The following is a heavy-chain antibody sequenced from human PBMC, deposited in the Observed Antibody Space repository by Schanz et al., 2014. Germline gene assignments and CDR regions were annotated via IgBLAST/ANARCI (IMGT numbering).Heavy chain of an antibody. D-gene: IGHD3-10*01. CDR3: AKGRFGELSAFDI. J-gene: IGHJ3*02. Sequence: EVQVVESGGGLVQPGGSLRLSCTASGFNSDDYAMHWVRQAPGKGLVWVSRIKSDGSSTSYADSVKGRFTISRDNSKNTVYLQMNSLRAEDTAVYYCAKGRFGELSAFDIWGQGTMVTVSS. CDR2: IKSDGSST. CDR1: GFNSDDYA. V-gene: IGHV3-74*01.